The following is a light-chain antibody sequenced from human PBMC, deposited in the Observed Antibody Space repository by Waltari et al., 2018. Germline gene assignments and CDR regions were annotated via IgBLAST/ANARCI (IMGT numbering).Light chain of an antibody. Sequence: DIQMTQSPSSLSASVGDRVTITCRAGQSINNYLNWYQQRPGKAPKLLIYGASSLQSGVPARFSGSGYGTDFTLTISSLQPEDFATYYCQQSYTTPWTFGQGTKVEIK. V-gene: IGKV1-39*01. CDR1: QSINNY. CDR2: GAS. CDR3: QQSYTTPWT. J-gene: IGKJ1*01.